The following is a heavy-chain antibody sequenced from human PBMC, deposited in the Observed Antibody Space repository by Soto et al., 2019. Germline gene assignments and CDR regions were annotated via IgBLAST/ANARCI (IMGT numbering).Heavy chain of an antibody. Sequence: SGPTLGNATQTLTLTCTFSGFSLSTSGVGVGWVRQPPGKALEWLALIYWDDAKRYSPSLKSRLTITKDTSKNQVVLTMANMDPVDTATSSCSHSSCSPPSCYAFAYRGQ. CDR3: SHSSCSPPSCYAFAY. CDR1: GFSLSTSGVG. V-gene: IGHV2-5*02. CDR2: IYWDDAK. D-gene: IGHD2-2*01. J-gene: IGHJ4*02.